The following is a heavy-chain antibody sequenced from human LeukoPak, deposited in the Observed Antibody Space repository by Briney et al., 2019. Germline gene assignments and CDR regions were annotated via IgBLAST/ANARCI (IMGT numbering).Heavy chain of an antibody. CDR3: ARRAHYDFWSGYNNWFDP. V-gene: IGHV1-2*06. CDR1: GYTFSGHY. D-gene: IGHD3-3*01. CDR2: INPNTGVT. J-gene: IGHJ5*02. Sequence: ASVKVSCKASGYTFSGHYLHWVRQAPGQGLEWMGRINPNTGVTQYTENFQGRVTMTTDTSTSTAYMELRSLRSDDTAVYYCARRAHYDFWSGYNNWFDPWGQGTLVTVSS.